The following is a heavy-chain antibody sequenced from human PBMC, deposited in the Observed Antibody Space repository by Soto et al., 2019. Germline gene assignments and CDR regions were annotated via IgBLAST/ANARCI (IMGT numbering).Heavy chain of an antibody. D-gene: IGHD6-13*01. CDR2: ISGSGGST. J-gene: IGHJ4*02. Sequence: GGSLRLSCAAAGFTFSIYAMSWVRQAPGKGLEWVSAISGSGGSTYYADSVKGRFTISRDNSKNTLYLQMNSLRADDTAVYYCAKATRGGAATLIRDYWGQRTLVTVSS. CDR1: GFTFSIYA. CDR3: AKATRGGAATLIRDY. V-gene: IGHV3-23*01.